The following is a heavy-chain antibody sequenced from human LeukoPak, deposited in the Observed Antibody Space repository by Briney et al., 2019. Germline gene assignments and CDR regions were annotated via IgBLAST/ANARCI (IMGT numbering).Heavy chain of an antibody. CDR3: ARGPGGIVVVPAAITGPFDY. Sequence: SVKVSCKASEGTFSSYAISWVRQAPGQGLEWMGGIIPIFGTANYAQKFQGRVTITADESTSTAYMELSSLRSEDTAVYYCARGPGGIVVVPAAITGPFDYWGQGTLVTVSS. V-gene: IGHV1-69*13. D-gene: IGHD2-2*02. CDR1: EGTFSSYA. J-gene: IGHJ4*02. CDR2: IIPIFGTA.